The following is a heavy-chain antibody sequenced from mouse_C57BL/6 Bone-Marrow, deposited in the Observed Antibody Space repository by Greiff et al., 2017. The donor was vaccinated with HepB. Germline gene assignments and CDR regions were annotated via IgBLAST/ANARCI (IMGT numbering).Heavy chain of an antibody. CDR2: INPGNSDT. D-gene: IGHD2-4*01. CDR3: TREDYDGEGYAMDY. J-gene: IGHJ4*01. Sequence: EVQLQESGTVLARPGASVKMSCTASGYTFTSYWMHWVNQRPGQGLEWVGAINPGNSDTSYNQKFKGKAKLTAVTSASTAYMELSSLTTEDSAVYYCTREDYDGEGYAMDYWGQGTSVTVSS. V-gene: IGHV1-5*01. CDR1: GYTFTSYW.